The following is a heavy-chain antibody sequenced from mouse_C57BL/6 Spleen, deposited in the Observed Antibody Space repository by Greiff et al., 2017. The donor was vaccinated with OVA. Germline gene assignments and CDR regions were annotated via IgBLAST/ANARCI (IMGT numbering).Heavy chain of an antibody. D-gene: IGHD1-1*01. V-gene: IGHV5-4*01. Sequence: EVQVVESGGGLVKPGGSLKLSCAASGFTFSSYAMSWVRQTPEKRLEWVATISDGGSYTYYPDNVKGRFTISRDNAKNNLYLQMSHLKSEDTAMYYCASLYGSSLYYFDYWGQGTTLTVSS. CDR3: ASLYGSSLYYFDY. J-gene: IGHJ2*01. CDR2: ISDGGSYT. CDR1: GFTFSSYA.